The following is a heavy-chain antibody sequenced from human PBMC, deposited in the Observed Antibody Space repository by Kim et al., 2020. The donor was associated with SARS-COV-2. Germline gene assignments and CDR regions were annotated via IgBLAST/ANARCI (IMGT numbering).Heavy chain of an antibody. V-gene: IGHV3-23*01. Sequence: GGSLRLSCAASGFTFSSYAMSWVRQAPGKGLEWVSAISGSGGSTYYADSVKGRFTISRDNSKNTLYLQMNSLRAEDTAVYYCAKPPWDMPSVVGAFDIWGQGTMVTVSS. CDR2: ISGSGGST. D-gene: IGHD2-15*01. CDR1: GFTFSSYA. CDR3: AKPPWDMPSVVGAFDI. J-gene: IGHJ3*02.